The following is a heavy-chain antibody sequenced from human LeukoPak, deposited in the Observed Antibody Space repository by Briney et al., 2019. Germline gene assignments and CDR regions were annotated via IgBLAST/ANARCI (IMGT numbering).Heavy chain of an antibody. D-gene: IGHD2-8*01. V-gene: IGHV3-23*01. Sequence: GGSLRLSCAASGFTFKNYAMNWVRQAPGKGLGWVSGINGAGHGIYYADSVKGRFTISRDNSKNTLYLQINTLRAEDTAVYYCAKDRPNGMDLWGQGTLLTVSS. CDR3: AKDRPNGMDL. J-gene: IGHJ5*02. CDR2: INGAGHGI. CDR1: GFTFKNYA.